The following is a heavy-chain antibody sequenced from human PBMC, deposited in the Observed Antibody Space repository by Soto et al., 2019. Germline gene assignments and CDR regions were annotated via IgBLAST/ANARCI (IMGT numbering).Heavy chain of an antibody. CDR3: ASSPLLGYSSSSGWYFDL. D-gene: IGHD6-6*01. Sequence: PSETQSLTCTVSGGTVRSGGYYWSWIRQPPGKGLEWIGYIYYSGSTNYNPSLKSRVTISVDTSKNQFSLKLSSVTAADTAVYYCASSPLLGYSSSSGWYFDLWGRGTLVTVSS. V-gene: IGHV4-61*08. J-gene: IGHJ2*01. CDR1: GGTVRSGGYY. CDR2: IYYSGST.